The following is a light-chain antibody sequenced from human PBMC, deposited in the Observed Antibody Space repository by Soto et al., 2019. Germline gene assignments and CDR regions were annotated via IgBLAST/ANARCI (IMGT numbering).Light chain of an antibody. V-gene: IGLV1-44*01. J-gene: IGLJ3*02. CDR3: ASWDDSLNGWV. CDR1: SSNIGRNT. CDR2: SNN. Sequence: QSVLTQPPSASGTPGQRVTISCSGSSSNIGRNTVDWYQQLPGTAPKVLIYSNNQRPSGVPDRFSGAKSGTSASLAISGLQSEDEADDYCASWDDSLNGWVFGGGTKLTVL.